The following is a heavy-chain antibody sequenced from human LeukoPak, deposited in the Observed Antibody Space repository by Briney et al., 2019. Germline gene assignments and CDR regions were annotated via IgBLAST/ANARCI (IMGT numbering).Heavy chain of an antibody. Sequence: GGSLRLSCAASGFTFSDHYMDWVRQAPGKGLGWVGRTRNKANSYTTEYAASVKGRFTISRADSENSLYLQMNSLKTEDTAVYYCARVRYCSSTTCRGAFDIWGQGTMVTVSS. J-gene: IGHJ3*02. V-gene: IGHV3-72*01. CDR2: TRNKANSYTT. CDR1: GFTFSDHY. D-gene: IGHD2-2*01. CDR3: ARVRYCSSTTCRGAFDI.